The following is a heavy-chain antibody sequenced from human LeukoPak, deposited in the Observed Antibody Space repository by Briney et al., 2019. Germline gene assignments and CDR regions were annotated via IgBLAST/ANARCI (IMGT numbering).Heavy chain of an antibody. Sequence: ASVMVSCKASGYTFTSYAMHWVRQAPGQRLEWVGWINAGNGSTKYSQTFQGRVTITRDTSASTAYMELSSLRSEDTAVYYCARSITIFGVVIISEYYGMDVWGHGTTVTVSS. CDR3: ARSITIFGVVIISEYYGMDV. J-gene: IGHJ6*02. CDR1: GYTFTSYA. V-gene: IGHV1-3*01. CDR2: INAGNGST. D-gene: IGHD3-3*01.